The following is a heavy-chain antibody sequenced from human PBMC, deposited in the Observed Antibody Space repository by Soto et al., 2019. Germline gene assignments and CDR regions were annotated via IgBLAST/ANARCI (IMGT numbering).Heavy chain of an antibody. CDR1: GGSISSSSYY. V-gene: IGHV4-39*01. J-gene: IGHJ5*02. D-gene: IGHD3-3*01. Sequence: QLQLQESGPGLVKPSETLSLTCTVSGGSISSSSYYWGWIRQPPGKGLEWIGSIYYSGSTYYNPSLKSLVTISVDTSKKQFSLKLSSVTAADTAVYYCARQLNDFGNTAGWFDPWGQGTLVTVSS. CDR2: IYYSGST. CDR3: ARQLNDFGNTAGWFDP.